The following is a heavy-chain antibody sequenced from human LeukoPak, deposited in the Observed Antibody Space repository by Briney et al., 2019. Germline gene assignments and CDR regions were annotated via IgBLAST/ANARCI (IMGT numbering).Heavy chain of an antibody. J-gene: IGHJ4*02. D-gene: IGHD2-15*01. CDR3: ARGWELLD. CDR1: GYTFTSYG. CDR2: ISGSNGNT. Sequence: ASVKVSCKASGYTFTSYGISWVRQAPGQGLDWMGWISGSNGNTNYAQKLQGRVTMTTAISTSTAYMEVGSLRSDDTAVYYCARGWELLDWGQGTLVTVSS. V-gene: IGHV1-18*01.